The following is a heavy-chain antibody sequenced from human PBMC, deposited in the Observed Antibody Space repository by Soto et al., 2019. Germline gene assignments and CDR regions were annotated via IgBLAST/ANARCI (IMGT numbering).Heavy chain of an antibody. V-gene: IGHV3-23*01. CDR3: AKGSGGTYPGSRVFDF. J-gene: IGHJ4*02. CDR1: GFTFRSYA. D-gene: IGHD3-10*01. CDR2: ITDSGGDT. Sequence: ESGGGLVQPGGSLRLSCAASGFTFRSYAMSWVRQVPGEGLEWVAVITDSGGDTLHADSVRGRFSISRDNAKNTLYLQMKSLRVEDTAIYYCAKGSGGTYPGSRVFDFWGQGSRVTVSS.